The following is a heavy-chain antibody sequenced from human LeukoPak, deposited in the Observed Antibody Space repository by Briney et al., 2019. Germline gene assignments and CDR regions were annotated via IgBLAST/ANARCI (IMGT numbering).Heavy chain of an antibody. J-gene: IGHJ6*03. CDR1: GFTFSNYG. Sequence: PGGSLRLSCAASGFTFSNYGMNWVRQAPGKGLEWVSGISGSGGNTYYADCVKGRFTISRDNSKNTLYLQMNSLRAEDTAVYYCASPLRPGKYYYYYMDVWGKGTTVTISS. CDR3: ASPLRPGKYYYYYMDV. V-gene: IGHV3-23*01. D-gene: IGHD3-10*01. CDR2: ISGSGGNT.